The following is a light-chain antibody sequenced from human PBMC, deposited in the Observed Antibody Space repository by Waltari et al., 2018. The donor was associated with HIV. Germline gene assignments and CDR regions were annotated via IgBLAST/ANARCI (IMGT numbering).Light chain of an antibody. J-gene: IGLJ3*02. Sequence: QSALTQPPSTSGTPGQTVTIPCSGSSSHIGDNYVSWYQQLPGTAPKLLISRNSQRPSGVRDRFSGSKSGTSASLAINDLRSEDEAEYHCAAWDDSLSGWVFGGGTNLTVL. CDR3: AAWDDSLSGWV. V-gene: IGLV1-47*01. CDR2: RNS. CDR1: SSHIGDNY.